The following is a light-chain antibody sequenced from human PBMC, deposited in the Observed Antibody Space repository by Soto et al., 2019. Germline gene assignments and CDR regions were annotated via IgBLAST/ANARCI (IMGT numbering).Light chain of an antibody. CDR2: DAS. V-gene: IGKV3-11*01. CDR3: HPRTNWPRM. J-gene: IGKJ1*01. CDR1: QSVGSY. Sequence: EIVLTQSPATLSLSPGERATLSCRASQSVGSYLAWYQQKPGQAPRLLIYDASNRATGIPARFSGSGSGTDFTLTISSLEPEDFAVYYCHPRTNWPRMFGQGTKVEIK.